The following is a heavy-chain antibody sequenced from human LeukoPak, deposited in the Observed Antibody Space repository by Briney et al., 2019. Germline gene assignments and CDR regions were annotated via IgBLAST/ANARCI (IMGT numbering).Heavy chain of an antibody. D-gene: IGHD3-3*01. Sequence: SETLSLTCTVSGGSISSYYWSWIRQPPGKGLEWIGYIYYSGSTNYNPSLKSRVTISVDTSKNQFSLKLSSVTAADTAVYYCARCPRTSPYYDFWSGQYYFDYWDQGTLVTVSS. V-gene: IGHV4-59*01. CDR1: GGSISSYY. CDR3: ARCPRTSPYYDFWSGQYYFDY. J-gene: IGHJ4*02. CDR2: IYYSGST.